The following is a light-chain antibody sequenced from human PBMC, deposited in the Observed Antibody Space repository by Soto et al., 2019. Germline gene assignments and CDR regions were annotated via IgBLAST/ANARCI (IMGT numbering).Light chain of an antibody. V-gene: IGKV3-20*01. CDR1: QSVSSRY. Sequence: EIVLTQSPGTLSLSPGERATLSCRASQSVSSRYLGWYQQKPGQAPRLLIYGASSRATGIPDRFSGSGSGTDFTLTISRLEPEDLAVYYCQQYANSPPTFGQGTKVEIK. CDR2: GAS. CDR3: QQYANSPPT. J-gene: IGKJ1*01.